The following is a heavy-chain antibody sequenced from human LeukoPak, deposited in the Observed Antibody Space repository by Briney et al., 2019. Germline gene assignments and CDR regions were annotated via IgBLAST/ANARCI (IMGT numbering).Heavy chain of an antibody. Sequence: SETLSLTCTVSGGSISSSSYYWGWIRQPPGKGLEWIGSIYYSGSTYYNPSLKSRVTISVDTSKNQFSLKLSSVTAADTAVYYCATMGDSSAFPRFDSWGQGTLVTVSS. J-gene: IGHJ4*02. D-gene: IGHD3-22*01. CDR1: GGSISSSSYY. V-gene: IGHV4-39*01. CDR3: ATMGDSSAFPRFDS. CDR2: IYYSGST.